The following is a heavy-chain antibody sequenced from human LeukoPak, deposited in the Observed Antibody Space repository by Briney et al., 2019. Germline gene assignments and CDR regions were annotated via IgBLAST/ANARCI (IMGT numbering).Heavy chain of an antibody. CDR2: IIPIFGTA. D-gene: IGHD5-24*01. V-gene: IGHV1-69*01. J-gene: IGHJ4*02. Sequence: SVKVSCKASGGTFSSYAISWVRQAPGQGLEWMGGIIPIFGTANYAQKLQGRVTITADESTSTAYMELSSLRSEDTAVYYCAISRDGYNLVNYFDYWGQGTLVTVSS. CDR1: GGTFSSYA. CDR3: AISRDGYNLVNYFDY.